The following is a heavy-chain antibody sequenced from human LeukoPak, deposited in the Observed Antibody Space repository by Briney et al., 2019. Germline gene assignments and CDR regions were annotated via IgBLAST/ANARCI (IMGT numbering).Heavy chain of an antibody. CDR3: ARPRYCSSTSCPFDY. Sequence: GASVNVSCKASGGTFSSYAISWVRQAPGQGLEWMGGIIPIFGTANYAQKFQGRVTITADESTSTAYMELSSLRSEDTAVYYCARPRYCSSTSCPFDYWGQGTLVTVSS. V-gene: IGHV1-69*13. J-gene: IGHJ4*02. CDR1: GGTFSSYA. D-gene: IGHD2-2*01. CDR2: IIPIFGTA.